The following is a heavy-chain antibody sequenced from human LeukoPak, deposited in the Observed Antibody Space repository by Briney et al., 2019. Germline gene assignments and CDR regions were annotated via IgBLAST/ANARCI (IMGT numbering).Heavy chain of an antibody. CDR1: GFTSDDYG. CDR2: IHWKGCST. D-gene: IGHD6-13*01. V-gene: IGHV3-20*04. J-gene: IGHJ4*02. CDR3: ARDLKRIAAVQPPEFDY. Sequence: GGSRTLASAAAGFTSDDYGMSWVRQAHGKVMEWDAAIHWKGCSTGYADSVEGRFTISRDNAKNSLYMQMNSLRVEDTASYYCARDLKRIAAVQPPEFDYRGQGTLVTVSS.